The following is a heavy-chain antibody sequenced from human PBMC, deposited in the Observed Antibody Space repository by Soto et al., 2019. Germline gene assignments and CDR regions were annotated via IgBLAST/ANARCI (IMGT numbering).Heavy chain of an antibody. CDR3: ATLGYSSGWYGGAVY. V-gene: IGHV3-9*01. J-gene: IGHJ4*02. Sequence: GGSLRLSCAASGFTFDDYAMHWVRQAPGKGLEWVSGISWNSGSIGYADSVKGRFTISRDNAKNSLYLQMNSLRAEDTALYYCATLGYSSGWYGGAVYWGQGTLVTVSS. CDR1: GFTFDDYA. CDR2: ISWNSGSI. D-gene: IGHD6-19*01.